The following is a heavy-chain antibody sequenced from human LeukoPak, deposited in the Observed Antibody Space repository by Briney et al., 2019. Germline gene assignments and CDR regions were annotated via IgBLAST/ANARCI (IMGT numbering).Heavy chain of an antibody. CDR3: AKGAGHFDY. CDR2: ISYDGSNK. V-gene: IGHV3-30*18. CDR1: GFTFSSYG. Sequence: GGSLRLSCAASGFTFSSYGMHWVRQAPGKGLGWGAVISYDGSNKYYADSVKGRFTISRDNSKNTLYLQMNSLRAEDTAVYYCAKGAGHFDYWGQGTLVTVSS. J-gene: IGHJ4*02.